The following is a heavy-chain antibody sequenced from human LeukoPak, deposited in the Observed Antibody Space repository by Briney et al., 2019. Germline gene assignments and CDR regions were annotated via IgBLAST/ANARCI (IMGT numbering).Heavy chain of an antibody. V-gene: IGHV6-1*01. Sequence: SQTLSLTCAISGDSVSSNSAAWHWIRQSPSRGLEWLGRTYYRSKWYNDYAVSVKSRITINPDTSKNQFPLQLNSVTPEDTAVYYCARVRTNPVLRYFDWFDGAFDIWGQGTMVTVSS. J-gene: IGHJ3*02. D-gene: IGHD3-9*01. CDR3: ARVRTNPVLRYFDWFDGAFDI. CDR2: TYYRSKWYN. CDR1: GDSVSSNSAA.